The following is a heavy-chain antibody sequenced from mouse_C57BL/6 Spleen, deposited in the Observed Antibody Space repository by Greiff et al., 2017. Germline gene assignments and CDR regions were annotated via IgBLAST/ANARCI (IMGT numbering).Heavy chain of an antibody. CDR2: IYPRSGNT. V-gene: IGHV1-81*01. D-gene: IGHD2-4*01. Sequence: VQLQESGAELARPGASVKLSCKASGYTFTSYGISWVKQRTGQGLEWIGEIYPRSGNTYYNEKFKGKATLTADKSSSTAYMELRSLTSEDSAVYFCARSHYDYPFAYWGQGTLVTVSA. CDR1: GYTFTSYG. J-gene: IGHJ3*01. CDR3: ARSHYDYPFAY.